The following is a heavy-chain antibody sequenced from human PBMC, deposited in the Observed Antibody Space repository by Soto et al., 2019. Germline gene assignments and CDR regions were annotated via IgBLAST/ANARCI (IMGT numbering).Heavy chain of an antibody. CDR1: GDSISTVDYF. D-gene: IGHD2-15*01. Sequence: SETLSLTCSVSGDSISTVDYFWAWIRQPPGQALEYIGYIYKSATTYYNPSFEGRVAISLDTSKSHFSLNVTSVTAADTAVYFCARGRYCLTGRCFPNWFDSWGQGTLVTVS. CDR3: ARGRYCLTGRCFPNWFDS. J-gene: IGHJ5*01. V-gene: IGHV4-30-4*01. CDR2: IYKSATT.